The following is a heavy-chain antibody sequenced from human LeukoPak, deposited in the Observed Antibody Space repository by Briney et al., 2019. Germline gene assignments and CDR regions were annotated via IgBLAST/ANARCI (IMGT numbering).Heavy chain of an antibody. V-gene: IGHV4-4*07. CDR2: IYSSGTT. CDR1: GGSISNYY. Sequence: SETLSLTCTVSGGSISNYYWSWIRQPAGKGLEWIGRIYSSGTTNYNPSLKSRVTISVDKSKNQFSLKVSSVTAADTAVYYFAKDRTAYDILTGYDYWGQGTLVTVSS. CDR3: AKDRTAYDILTGYDY. D-gene: IGHD3-9*01. J-gene: IGHJ4*02.